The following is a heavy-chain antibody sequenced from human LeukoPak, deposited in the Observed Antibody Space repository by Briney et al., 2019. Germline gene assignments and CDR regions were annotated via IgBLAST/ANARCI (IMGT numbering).Heavy chain of an antibody. CDR2: INPNGGGT. CDR3: ATRSPLIAVAGTVFDY. V-gene: IGHV1-2*02. CDR1: GYTFTGYY. D-gene: IGHD6-19*01. Sequence: GASVKVSCKASGYTFTGYYMHWVRQAPGQGLEWMGWINPNGGGTNYAQKFQGRVTMTRDTSISTAYMELSRLRSDDTAVYYCATRSPLIAVAGTVFDYWGQGTLVTVSS. J-gene: IGHJ4*02.